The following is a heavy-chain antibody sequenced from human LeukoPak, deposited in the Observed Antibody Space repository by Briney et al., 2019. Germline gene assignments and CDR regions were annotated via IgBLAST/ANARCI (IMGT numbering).Heavy chain of an antibody. CDR1: GFTVSSNH. CDR2: IYSGGST. CDR3: ARAPSSTWWNFDF. Sequence: PGGSLRLSCAASGFTVSSNHMSWVRQAPGKGLEWVSVIYSGGSTYYADSVKGRFTISRDNSKNTVYLQMNSLRAEDTAVYYCARAPSSTWWNFDFWGRGTLVTVSS. V-gene: IGHV3-66*01. J-gene: IGHJ4*02. D-gene: IGHD6-13*01.